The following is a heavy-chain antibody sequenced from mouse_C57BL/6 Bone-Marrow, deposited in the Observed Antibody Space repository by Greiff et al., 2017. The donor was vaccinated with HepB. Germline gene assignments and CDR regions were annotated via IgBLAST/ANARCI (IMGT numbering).Heavy chain of an antibody. D-gene: IGHD1-1*01. V-gene: IGHV1-59*01. CDR2: IDPSDSYT. Sequence: QVQLQQPGAELVRPGTSVKLSCKASGYTFTSYWMHWVKQRPGQGLEWIGVIDPSDSYTNYNQKFKGKATLTVDTSSSTAYMQLSSLTSEDSAVYYCARKGYYGSSYDYWGQGTTLTVSS. J-gene: IGHJ2*01. CDR3: ARKGYYGSSYDY. CDR1: GYTFTSYW.